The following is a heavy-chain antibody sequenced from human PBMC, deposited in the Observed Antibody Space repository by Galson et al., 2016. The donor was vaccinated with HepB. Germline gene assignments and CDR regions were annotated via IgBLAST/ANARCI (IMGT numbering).Heavy chain of an antibody. CDR3: ARMKNYYYGMDV. J-gene: IGHJ6*02. V-gene: IGHV2-70*01. CDR2: IDWDEDK. CDR1: GFSLSTSGMC. Sequence: PALVKPTQTFTLTCTFSGFSLSTSGMCVSWIRQPPGKALEWLALIDWDEDKYYSTSLKTRLTISKDTSKNQVVLTMTNMDPVDTATYYCARMKNYYYGMDVWGQGTTVTVSS.